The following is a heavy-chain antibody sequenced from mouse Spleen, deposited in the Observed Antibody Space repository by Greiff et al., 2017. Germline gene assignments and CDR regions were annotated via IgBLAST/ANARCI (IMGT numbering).Heavy chain of an antibody. V-gene: IGHV1-39*01. J-gene: IGHJ1*01. CDR3: ARNYDGSYGWYFDV. CDR2: INPNNGTT. CDR1: GYSFTDYN. Sequence: EVQVVESGPELVKPGASVKISCKASGYSFTDYNMNWVKQSNGKSLEWIGVINPNNGTTSYNQKFKGKATLTVDQSSSTAYMQLNSLTSEDSAVYYCARNYDGSYGWYFDVWGAGTTVTVSS. D-gene: IGHD1-1*01.